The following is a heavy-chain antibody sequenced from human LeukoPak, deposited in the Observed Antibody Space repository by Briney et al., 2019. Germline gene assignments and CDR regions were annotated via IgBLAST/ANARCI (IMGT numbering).Heavy chain of an antibody. CDR1: GFTFCRHA. CDR2: TGLNSVNT. J-gene: IGHJ4*02. V-gene: IGHV3-23*01. CDR3: AKGDDIGKHPTRAYYFDT. Sequence: GGSLRLSCAASGFTFCRHAMSWVRQAPGKGLEWVSTTGLNSVNTLCAESVQGRFSISRDNSKNTLDLQMDNLRVDDTAVYYCAKGDDIGKHPTRAYYFDTWGQGTLVTVSS. D-gene: IGHD5-24*01.